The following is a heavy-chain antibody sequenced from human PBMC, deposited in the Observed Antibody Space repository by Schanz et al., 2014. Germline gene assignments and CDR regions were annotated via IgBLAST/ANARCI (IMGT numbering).Heavy chain of an antibody. J-gene: IGHJ3*02. CDR3: ARDMLRRYGALEI. CDR2: IKQDESER. V-gene: IGHV3-7*01. D-gene: IGHD2-8*01. CDR1: GFTFSTYW. Sequence: EVQLVESGGGLVQPGGSLRLSCAASGFTFSTYWMSWVRQAPGKGLEWVANIKQDESERSYVDSVKGRFTISRDNAKNSLYLQMNSLRADDTAVYYCARDMLRRYGALEIWGRGTMVTVSS.